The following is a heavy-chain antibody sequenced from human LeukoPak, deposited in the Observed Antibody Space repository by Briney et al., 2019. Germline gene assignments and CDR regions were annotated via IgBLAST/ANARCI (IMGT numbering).Heavy chain of an antibody. CDR2: VSNDGRDK. CDR3: ARDRNSPAKYYFDY. Sequence: TGVSLRLSCAASGFTFNAYAMHWVPQAPGKGREWVAVVSNDGRDKHYADSVKGRFTISRDNSENTLYLQMNTLRAEDTAVYYCARDRNSPAKYYFDYWGQGTLVTVSS. CDR1: GFTFNAYA. V-gene: IGHV3-30*01. D-gene: IGHD1-14*01. J-gene: IGHJ4*02.